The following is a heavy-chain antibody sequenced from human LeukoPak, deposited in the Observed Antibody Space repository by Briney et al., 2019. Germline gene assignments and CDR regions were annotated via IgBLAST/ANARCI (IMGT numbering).Heavy chain of an antibody. CDR3: ASTYSSSWYLLY. J-gene: IGHJ4*02. CDR1: GYTFTGSY. D-gene: IGHD6-13*01. Sequence: ASVKVSCKPSGYTFTGSYMHWVRQAPGQGLEWMGWINPNSGDTYYAQKFQGRVTITTDESTSTAYMELSSLRSEDTAVYHCASTYSSSWYLLYWGQGTLVTVSS. V-gene: IGHV1-2*02. CDR2: INPNSGDT.